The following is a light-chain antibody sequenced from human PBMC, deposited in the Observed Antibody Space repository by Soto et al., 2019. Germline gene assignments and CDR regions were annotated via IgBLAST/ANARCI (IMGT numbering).Light chain of an antibody. J-gene: IGKJ4*01. Sequence: EIVLTQSPGTLSLSPGERATLSCRASQSVSSTYLAWYQQKPGQAPRLLIYGASSRATGLPDRFSGSRSGTDFTLTISRLEPEDFAVYYCQHYGSLVLTFGGGTKVEIK. V-gene: IGKV3-20*01. CDR2: GAS. CDR1: QSVSSTY. CDR3: QHYGSLVLT.